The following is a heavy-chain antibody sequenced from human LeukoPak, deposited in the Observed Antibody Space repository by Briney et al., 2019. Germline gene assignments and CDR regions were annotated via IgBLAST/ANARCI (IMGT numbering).Heavy chain of an antibody. J-gene: IGHJ4*02. CDR1: GYTFTSYG. CDR2: ISAYNGNT. CDR3: ARDSLRGPTANDY. V-gene: IGHV1-18*01. Sequence: EASVKVSCKSSGYTFTSYGISWVRQAPGQGLEWMGWISAYNGNTNYAQKLQGRVTMTPDTSTSTAYIELRSLRSDDTAVYYCARDSLRGPTANDYWGQGTLVTVSS. D-gene: IGHD5-18*01.